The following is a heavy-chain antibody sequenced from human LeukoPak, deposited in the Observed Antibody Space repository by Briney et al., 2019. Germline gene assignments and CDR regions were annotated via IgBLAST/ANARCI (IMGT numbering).Heavy chain of an antibody. CDR2: VNSNDRP. CDR3: AKARAAVVEAAINY. D-gene: IGHD2-15*01. CDR1: GFNFSNYA. J-gene: IGHJ4*02. V-gene: IGHV3-23*01. Sequence: GGSLRLSCAASGFNFSNYAMTWVRQAPGKGLEWVSTVNSNDRPYYADSVKGRFTISRDNSKNTLYLQMNTLRVEDTALYYCAKARAAVVEAAINYWGQGILVAVSP.